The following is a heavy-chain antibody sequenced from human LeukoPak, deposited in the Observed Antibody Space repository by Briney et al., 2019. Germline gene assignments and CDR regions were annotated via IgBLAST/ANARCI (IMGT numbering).Heavy chain of an antibody. CDR2: ISSSSSYI. CDR3: ARNNGMDV. CDR1: GFTFSSYS. Sequence: SGGSLRLSCAASGFTFSSYSMNWVRQAPGKGLEWVSSISSSSSYIYYADSVKGRITISKDNAKNSLYLQMNSLRAEDTALYHCARNNGMDVWGQGTTVIVSS. V-gene: IGHV3-21*04. J-gene: IGHJ6*02.